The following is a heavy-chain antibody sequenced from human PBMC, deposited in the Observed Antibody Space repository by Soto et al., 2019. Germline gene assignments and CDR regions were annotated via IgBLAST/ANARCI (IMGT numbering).Heavy chain of an antibody. CDR3: AKDRLNGFNLYYFDY. V-gene: IGHV3-30*18. CDR2: ILFEGGNI. D-gene: IGHD2-8*01. J-gene: IGHJ4*02. CDR1: GFSLREYG. Sequence: QVQLVESGGGVVQPGRSLRLSCTASGFSLREYGMHWVRQAPGKGLEWVALILFEGGNIHYADSVKGRFTISRDDSKNTLHLQMNSLRNEDTAVYYCAKDRLNGFNLYYFDYWGQGTQVTVSS.